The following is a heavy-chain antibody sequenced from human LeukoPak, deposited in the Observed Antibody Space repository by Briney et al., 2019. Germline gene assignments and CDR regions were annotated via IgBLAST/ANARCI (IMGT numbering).Heavy chain of an antibody. V-gene: IGHV4-39*07. CDR2: IYYSGST. D-gene: IGHD3-22*01. CDR3: ASVVPTYYYDSSGYYYYYYYMDV. J-gene: IGHJ6*03. CDR1: GGSISSSSYY. Sequence: SETLSLTCTVSGGSISSSSYYWGWIRQPPGKGLEWIGSIYYSGSTYYNPSLKSRVTISIDTSKNQFSLKLSSVTAADTAVYYCASVVPTYYYDSSGYYYYYYYMDVWGKGTTVTISS.